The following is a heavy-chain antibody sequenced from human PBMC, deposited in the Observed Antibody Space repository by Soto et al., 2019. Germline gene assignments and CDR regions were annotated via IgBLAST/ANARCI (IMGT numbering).Heavy chain of an antibody. CDR3: TRWDGRCSGGSCFFDS. J-gene: IGHJ4*02. CDR2: INEEGTKR. CDR1: GFSLTQYW. V-gene: IGHV3-7*01. Sequence: EVQLVESGGGLVQSGGSLRLSCIASGFSLTQYWMSWVRQTPRKGLEWVAKINEEGTKRDYMESVEGRFTISRDNAKNSVSLQMNSLRADDTSVYFCTRWDGRCSGGSCFFDSWGQGTLVTLSS. D-gene: IGHD2-15*01.